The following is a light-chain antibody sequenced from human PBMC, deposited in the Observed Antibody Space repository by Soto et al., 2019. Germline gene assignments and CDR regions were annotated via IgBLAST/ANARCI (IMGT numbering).Light chain of an antibody. J-gene: IGKJ5*01. CDR2: GPS. V-gene: IGKV3-20*01. Sequence: EIVLTQSPGTLSLSPGERATLSCRASQSVSSTYLAWYQHKPGQAPRLLIYGPSSRAAGIPDRFSGRGSGTDFTLTISRLEPEDFAVYYCHQYGSSPRTFGQGTRLEIK. CDR3: HQYGSSPRT. CDR1: QSVSSTY.